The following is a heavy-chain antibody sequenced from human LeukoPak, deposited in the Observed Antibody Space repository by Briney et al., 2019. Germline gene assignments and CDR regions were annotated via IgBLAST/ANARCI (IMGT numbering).Heavy chain of an antibody. Sequence: SETLSLTCTVSGGSISSGSYYWSWIRQPAGKGLEWIGRIYTSGSTNYNPSLKSRVTMSVDTSKNQFSLKLSSVTAADTAVYYCARVGSTTGIDYWGQGTLVTVSS. CDR2: IYTSGST. CDR1: GGSISSGSYY. J-gene: IGHJ4*02. V-gene: IGHV4-61*02. D-gene: IGHD1-1*01. CDR3: ARVGSTTGIDY.